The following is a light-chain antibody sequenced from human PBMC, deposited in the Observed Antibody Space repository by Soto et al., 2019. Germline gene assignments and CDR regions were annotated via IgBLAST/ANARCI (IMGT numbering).Light chain of an antibody. CDR2: INR. J-gene: IGLJ1*01. Sequence: QSVLTQPPSVSGAPGQTVTISCTGSSSNIGAGFDVHWYQQLPGTAPKLLIYINRNRPSGVPDRFSGSKSGTSASLAITGLQAEDEADYYCQTYDPSLSVYVFGTGTKLTVL. CDR1: SSNIGAGFD. CDR3: QTYDPSLSVYV. V-gene: IGLV1-40*01.